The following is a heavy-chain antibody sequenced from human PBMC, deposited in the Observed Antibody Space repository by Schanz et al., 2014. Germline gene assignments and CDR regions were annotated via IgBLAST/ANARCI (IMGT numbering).Heavy chain of an antibody. D-gene: IGHD2-2*01. J-gene: IGHJ5*02. V-gene: IGHV3-48*01. CDR3: ARAGYDADNWFDP. CDR2: ISSASSTI. Sequence: EVQLVESGGGWVQPGGSPRLSCAASGFTFSSYAMNWVRQAPGKGLEWVSYISSASSTINYADSVKGRFTISRDNAKNSLFLQMNSLRAEDTAVYYCARAGYDADNWFDPWGQGTLVTVSS. CDR1: GFTFSSYA.